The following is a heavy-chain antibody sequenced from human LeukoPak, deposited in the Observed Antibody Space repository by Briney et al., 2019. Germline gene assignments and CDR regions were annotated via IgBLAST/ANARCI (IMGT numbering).Heavy chain of an antibody. CDR2: IYYSGST. Sequence: PSETLSLTCTVSGGSISSYYWSWIRQPPGKGLEWIGYIYYSGSTNYNPSLKSRVTISVDTSKNQFSLKLSSVTAADTAVYYCARDYYDSSGYYYDAFDTWGQGTMVTVSS. V-gene: IGHV4-59*01. D-gene: IGHD3-22*01. CDR1: GGSISSYY. CDR3: ARDYYDSSGYYYDAFDT. J-gene: IGHJ3*02.